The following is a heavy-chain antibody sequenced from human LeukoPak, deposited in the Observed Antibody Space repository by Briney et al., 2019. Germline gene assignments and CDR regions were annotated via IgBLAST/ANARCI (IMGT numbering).Heavy chain of an antibody. V-gene: IGHV4-59*12. D-gene: IGHD6-19*01. Sequence: PSETLSLTCAVSGGSISAYYWSWIRQPPGKGLEWIGYIHYSGSSNYNPSLKSRVTISLDTSKNQFSLKLSSVTAADTAVYYCARDGNTDLAVAGTLIWFDPWGQGTLVTVSS. CDR2: IHYSGSS. CDR3: ARDGNTDLAVAGTLIWFDP. CDR1: GGSISAYY. J-gene: IGHJ5*02.